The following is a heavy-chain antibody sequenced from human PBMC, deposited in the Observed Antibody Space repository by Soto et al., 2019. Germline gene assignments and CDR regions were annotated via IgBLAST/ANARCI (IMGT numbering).Heavy chain of an antibody. V-gene: IGHV3-53*02. Sequence: EVQLVETGGDLIQPGGSLKLSCSVSGLTVSRSLLSWVRQAPGKGLEWISVIYSGGATYYAASVKGRFSISRDTSENRLYLQMSRLRADDTAVYYCAIRAPYCSTTTCFDHWCQGALVTVSS. D-gene: IGHD2-2*01. CDR1: GLTVSRSL. CDR2: IYSGGAT. CDR3: AIRAPYCSTTTCFDH. J-gene: IGHJ4*01.